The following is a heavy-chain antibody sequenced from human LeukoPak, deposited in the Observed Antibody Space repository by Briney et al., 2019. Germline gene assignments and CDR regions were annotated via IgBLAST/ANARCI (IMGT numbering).Heavy chain of an antibody. CDR1: GGSISSRSYY. Sequence: SETLSLTCTVSGGSISSRSYYWGWIRQPPGKGLEWIGSIYYSGSTYYSPSLKSRVTISVDTSKNQFSLKLSSVTAADTAVYYCARVAVAAVLWGQGTLVTVSS. J-gene: IGHJ4*02. CDR3: ARVAVAAVL. V-gene: IGHV4-39*01. CDR2: IYYSGST. D-gene: IGHD6-19*01.